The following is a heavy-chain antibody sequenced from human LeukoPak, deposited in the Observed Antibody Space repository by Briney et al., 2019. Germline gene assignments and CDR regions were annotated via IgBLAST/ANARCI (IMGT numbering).Heavy chain of an antibody. D-gene: IGHD3-10*01. CDR3: ARAFVRGVSSYYFYMDV. CDR1: GFTFSSYA. V-gene: IGHV3-23*01. CDR2: ISGSGGST. J-gene: IGHJ6*03. Sequence: PGGSLRLSCAASGFTFSSYAMSWVRQAPGKGLGWVSAISGSGGSTYYADSVKGRFTISRDNSKNTLYLQMNSLRAEDTAVYYCARAFVRGVSSYYFYMDVWGKGATVTISS.